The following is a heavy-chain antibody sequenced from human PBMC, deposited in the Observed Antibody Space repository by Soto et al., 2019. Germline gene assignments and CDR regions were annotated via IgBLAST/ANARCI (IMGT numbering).Heavy chain of an antibody. D-gene: IGHD6-6*01. CDR2: ISDSRDSV. V-gene: IGHV3-48*01. J-gene: IGHJ4*02. CDR1: GFTFSRHA. Sequence: GGSLRLSCAASGFTFSRHAMNWVHQAPGKGLEWIAYISDSRDSVSYADSVRGRFTISGDNANDSLYLQMNSLRAEDTAMYFCARAPKYSSSSSYFDYWGQGALVTVSS. CDR3: ARAPKYSSSSSYFDY.